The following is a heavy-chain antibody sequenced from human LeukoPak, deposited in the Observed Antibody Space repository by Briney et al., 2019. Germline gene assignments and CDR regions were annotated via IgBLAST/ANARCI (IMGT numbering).Heavy chain of an antibody. CDR2: ISYDGSNK. CDR1: GFTFSSYA. D-gene: IGHD2-2*02. Sequence: GGSLRLSCAASGFTFSSYAMHWVRQAPGKGLEWVAVISYDGSNKYYVDSVKGRFTISRDNSKNTLYLQMNSLRAEDTAVYYCAREYCSSTSCYRDYYGMDVWGQGTTVTVSS. V-gene: IGHV3-30-3*01. J-gene: IGHJ6*02. CDR3: AREYCSSTSCYRDYYGMDV.